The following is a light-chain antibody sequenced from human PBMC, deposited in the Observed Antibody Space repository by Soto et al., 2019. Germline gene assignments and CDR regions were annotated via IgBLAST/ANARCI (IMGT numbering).Light chain of an antibody. V-gene: IGKV1-33*01. Sequence: QMTQSPSSLSASVGDRVTITCQASQDISKYLDWYQQKPGKAPKLLIYDVSNLQRGVPSRFSGSGSGTDLTFVISSLQPEDIGTYYCQQYDTLPLTFGPGTKVDLK. J-gene: IGKJ3*01. CDR3: QQYDTLPLT. CDR1: QDISKY. CDR2: DVS.